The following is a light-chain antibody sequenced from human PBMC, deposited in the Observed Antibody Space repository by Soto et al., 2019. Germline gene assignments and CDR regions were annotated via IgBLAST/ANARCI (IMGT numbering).Light chain of an antibody. CDR1: QGISSY. J-gene: IGKJ4*01. Sequence: DIQITQSPSTLSASVGDRVNINFRASQGISSYLAWYQQKPGKAPKLLIYAASTLQSGVPSRFSGSGSGTDFTLTISSLQPEDFATYYCQQFKSYPLTFGGGTKVDI. CDR3: QQFKSYPLT. CDR2: AAS. V-gene: IGKV1-9*01.